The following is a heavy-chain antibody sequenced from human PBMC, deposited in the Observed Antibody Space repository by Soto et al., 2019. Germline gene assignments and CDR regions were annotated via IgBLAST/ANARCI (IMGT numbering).Heavy chain of an antibody. Sequence: QVQLQESGPGLVKPSETLSLTCTVSGGSISSYYWSWIRQPPGKGLEWIGYIYYSGSTNYNPSLKSRVTISVDTSKNQFSLKLSSVTAADTAVYYCVRDGYYGSGSYSFDYWGQGTLVTVSS. V-gene: IGHV4-59*01. CDR3: VRDGYYGSGSYSFDY. CDR1: GGSISSYY. J-gene: IGHJ4*02. CDR2: IYYSGST. D-gene: IGHD3-10*01.